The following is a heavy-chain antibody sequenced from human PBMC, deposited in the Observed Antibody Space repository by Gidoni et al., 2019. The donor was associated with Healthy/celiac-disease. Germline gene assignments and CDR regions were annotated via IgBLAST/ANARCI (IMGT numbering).Heavy chain of an antibody. D-gene: IGHD3-22*01. V-gene: IGHV1-69*01. CDR3: ARGGSIGYDSSGSWFDP. CDR1: GGTFSSYA. CDR2: IIPIFGTA. J-gene: IGHJ5*02. Sequence: QVQLVQSGAEVKKPGSSVKVSCRASGGTFSSYAISWVRQAPGQGLEWMGGIIPIFGTANYAQKFQGRVTSTADESTSTAYMELSSLRSEDTAVYYCARGGSIGYDSSGSWFDPWGQGTLVTVSS.